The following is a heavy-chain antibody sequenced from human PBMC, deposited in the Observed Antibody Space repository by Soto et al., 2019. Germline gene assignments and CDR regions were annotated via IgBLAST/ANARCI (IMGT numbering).Heavy chain of an antibody. CDR2: IYYSGSI. V-gene: IGHV4-61*01. Sequence: PSETLSRTCAFSGGSVSCGSYYWTWFLLPPGKGLEWIGYIYYSGSITYNPSLKSQVTISVDTSKNQFSLKLSSVTAADTAVYYCARGGGYSYGFLGYFDYWGQGTLVTVSS. CDR3: ARGGGYSYGFLGYFDY. J-gene: IGHJ4*01. CDR1: GGSVSCGSYY. D-gene: IGHD5-18*01.